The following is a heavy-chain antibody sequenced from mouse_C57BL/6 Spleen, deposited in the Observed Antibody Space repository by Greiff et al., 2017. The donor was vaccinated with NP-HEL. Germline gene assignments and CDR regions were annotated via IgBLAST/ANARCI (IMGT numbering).Heavy chain of an antibody. Sequence: QVQLQQSGAELVRPGTSVKMSCKASGYTFTNYWIGWAKQRPGHGLEWIGDIYPGGGYTNYNEKFKGKATLTADKTSSTAYMQFSSLTSEDSAIYYCAREDYGSYFDYWGQGTTLTVSS. CDR2: IYPGGGYT. CDR1: GYTFTNYW. J-gene: IGHJ2*01. V-gene: IGHV1-63*01. D-gene: IGHD1-1*01. CDR3: AREDYGSYFDY.